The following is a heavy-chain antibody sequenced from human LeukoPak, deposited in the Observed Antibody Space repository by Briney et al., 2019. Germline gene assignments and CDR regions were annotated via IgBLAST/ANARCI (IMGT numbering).Heavy chain of an antibody. CDR3: ARIGSVAGTQGYYFDY. CDR2: LYSDGKA. D-gene: IGHD6-19*01. Sequence: GGSLRLSCAASGLTVSSNFMGWIRQAPGKGLEWVSVLYSDGKAIYADSVKGRFTISRDNAKNSLYLQMNSLRAEDTAVYYCARIGSVAGTQGYYFDYWGQGTLVTVSS. V-gene: IGHV3-66*01. J-gene: IGHJ4*02. CDR1: GLTVSSNF.